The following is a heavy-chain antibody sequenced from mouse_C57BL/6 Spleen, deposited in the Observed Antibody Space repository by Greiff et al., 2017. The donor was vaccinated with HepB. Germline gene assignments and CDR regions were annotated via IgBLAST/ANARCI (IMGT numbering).Heavy chain of an antibody. V-gene: IGHV1-72*01. D-gene: IGHD3-2*02. CDR2: IDPNSGGT. Sequence: VKLQQPGAELVKPGASVKLSCKASGYTFTSYWMHWVKQRPGRGLEWIGRIDPNSGGTKYNEKFKSKATLTVDKPSSTAYMQLSSLTSEDSAVYYCATQGGVDSSGFYAMDYWGQGTSVTVSS. CDR3: ATQGGVDSSGFYAMDY. CDR1: GYTFTSYW. J-gene: IGHJ4*01.